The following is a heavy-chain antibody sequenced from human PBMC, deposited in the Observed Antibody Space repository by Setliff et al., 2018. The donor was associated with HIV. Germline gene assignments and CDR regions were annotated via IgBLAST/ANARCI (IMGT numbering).Heavy chain of an antibody. J-gene: IGHJ6*02. CDR3: ARDKWELLTSFYYYYGMDV. V-gene: IGHV1-18*01. D-gene: IGHD1-26*01. CDR2: ISAYNGNT. Sequence: ASVKVSCKASGYTFTSYGISWVRQAPGQGLEWMGWISAYNGNTNYAQKLQGRVTMTTDTSTSTAYMELRSLRSDDTAVYYCARDKWELLTSFYYYYGMDVWGQGTTVTVSS. CDR1: GYTFTSYG.